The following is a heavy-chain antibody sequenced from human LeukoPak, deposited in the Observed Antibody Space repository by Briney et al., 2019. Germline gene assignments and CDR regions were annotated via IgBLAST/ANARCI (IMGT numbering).Heavy chain of an antibody. CDR1: GYTFTSYG. V-gene: IGHV1-18*01. CDR3: ARDVAGRSGGLFDY. CDR2: ISAYNGNT. J-gene: IGHJ4*02. D-gene: IGHD4-23*01. Sequence: ASVKVSCKASGYTFTSYGISWVRQAPGQGLEWMGWISAYNGNTNYAQELQGRVTMTTDTSTSTAYMELRSLRSDDTAVYYCARDVAGRSGGLFDYWGQGTLVTVSS.